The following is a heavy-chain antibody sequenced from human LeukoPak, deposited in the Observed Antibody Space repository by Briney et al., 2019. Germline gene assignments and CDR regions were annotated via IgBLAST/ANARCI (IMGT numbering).Heavy chain of an antibody. V-gene: IGHV3-20*04. CDR1: GFTFSSYS. D-gene: IGHD4-11*01. CDR2: INWDGANT. CDR3: ARLDYSTYVDS. J-gene: IGHJ4*02. Sequence: PGGSLRLSRAASGFTFSSYSMNWVRQAPGKGLEWVSAINWDGANTGYADSVKGRFTISRDNAKNSLYLQMNSLRAEDTALYYCARLDYSTYVDSWGQGTLVTVSS.